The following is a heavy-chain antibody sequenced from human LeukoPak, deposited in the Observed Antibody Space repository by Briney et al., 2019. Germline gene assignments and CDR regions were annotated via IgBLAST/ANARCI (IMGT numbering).Heavy chain of an antibody. V-gene: IGHV4-34*01. D-gene: IGHD2-15*01. J-gene: IGHJ3*02. CDR3: ARGPLGYCSGGSCLDAFDI. Sequence: SETLSLTCAVYGGSFSGYYWSWIRQPPGKGLEWIGEINHSGSTNYNPSLKSRVTISVDTSKNQFSLKLSSVTAADTAVYYCARGPLGYCSGGSCLDAFDIWGQGTMVTVSS. CDR1: GGSFSGYY. CDR2: INHSGST.